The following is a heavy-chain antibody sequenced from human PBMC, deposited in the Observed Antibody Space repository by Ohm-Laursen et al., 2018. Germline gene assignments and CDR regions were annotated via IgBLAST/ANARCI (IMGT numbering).Heavy chain of an antibody. CDR2: INPNSGGT. CDR1: GYTFDSFG. Sequence: ASVKVSCKASGYTFDSFGINWVRQATGQGLEWMGWINPNSGGTNYAQKFQGRVTMTRDTSISTAYMELSRLRSDDTAVYYCATGISSRDAFDIWGQGTMVTVSS. J-gene: IGHJ3*02. V-gene: IGHV1-2*02. D-gene: IGHD1-14*01. CDR3: ATGISSRDAFDI.